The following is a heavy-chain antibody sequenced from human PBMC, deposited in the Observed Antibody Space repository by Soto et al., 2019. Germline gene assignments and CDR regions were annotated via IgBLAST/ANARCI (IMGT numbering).Heavy chain of an antibody. CDR2: IIPIFGTA. CDR1: GGTFSSYA. V-gene: IGHV1-69*13. J-gene: IGHJ4*02. Sequence: WASVKVSCNASGGTFSSYAISWVRQAPGQGLEWMGGIIPIFGTANYAQKFQGRVTITADESTSTAYMELSSLRSEDTAVYYCARDLGTAAPQQSDDYWGQGTLVTVSS. CDR3: ARDLGTAAPQQSDDY. D-gene: IGHD6-13*01.